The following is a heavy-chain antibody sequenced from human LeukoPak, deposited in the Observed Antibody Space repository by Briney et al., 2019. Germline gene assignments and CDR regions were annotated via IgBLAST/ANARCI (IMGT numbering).Heavy chain of an antibody. J-gene: IGHJ4*02. CDR3: AKGRGYCTGGSCYSDY. V-gene: IGHV3-23*01. CDR1: GFTFSNYA. Sequence: GVSLRLSCTASGFTFSNYAMSWVRQGPGKGLEWVSTISGSDGSTYYADSVKGRFTISRDNSKNTLYLQMNSLRVEDTAIYYCAKGRGYCTGGSCYSDYWGQGTLVTVSS. CDR2: ISGSDGST. D-gene: IGHD2-15*01.